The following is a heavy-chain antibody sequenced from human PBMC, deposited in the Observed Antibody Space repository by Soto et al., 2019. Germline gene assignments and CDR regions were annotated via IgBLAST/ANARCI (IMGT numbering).Heavy chain of an antibody. CDR2: ILHDGSAE. D-gene: IGHD4-4*01. Sequence: SLRLSCAASGFIFTSYGMHWVRQAPGKGLEWMALILHDGSAEYYADSVKGRFTISRDNSKNTLYLQMNSLTAEDTAVYYCARSRDGYSFYFYYGMDGWGQGTTVTSP. J-gene: IGHJ6*02. CDR3: ARSRDGYSFYFYYGMDG. CDR1: GFIFTSYG. V-gene: IGHV3-30*03.